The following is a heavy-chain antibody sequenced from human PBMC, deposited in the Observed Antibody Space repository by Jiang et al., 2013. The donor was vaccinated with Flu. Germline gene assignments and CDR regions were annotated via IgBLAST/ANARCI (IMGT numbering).Heavy chain of an antibody. J-gene: IGHJ5*02. Sequence: WVSSISSSSSYIYYADSVKGRFTISRDNAKNSLYLQMNSLRAEDTAVYYCARDLHYYDSSGYFNWFDPWGQGTLVTVSS. V-gene: IGHV3-21*01. D-gene: IGHD3-22*01. CDR2: ISSSSSYI. CDR3: ARDLHYYDSSGYFNWFDP.